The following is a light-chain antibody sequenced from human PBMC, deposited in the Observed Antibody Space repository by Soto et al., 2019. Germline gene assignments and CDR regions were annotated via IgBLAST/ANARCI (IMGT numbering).Light chain of an antibody. CDR2: EIT. Sequence: VMTQSPATLSVSPVEGATLSGMASQGIGDTLAWYLQKPGQPPQLLIYEITNRFSGVPHRFSGSGSGTDFTLKISRVEAEDVGVYYCMQSIQLPLTFGGGTKVDIK. J-gene: IGKJ4*01. V-gene: IGKV2D-29*01. CDR3: MQSIQLPLT. CDR1: QGIGDT.